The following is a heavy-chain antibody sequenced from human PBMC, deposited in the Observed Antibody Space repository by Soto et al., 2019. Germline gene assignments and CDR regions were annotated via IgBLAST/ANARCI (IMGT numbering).Heavy chain of an antibody. CDR2: MYNSERT. Sequence: PSETLSLTCTVSGFSISGYYWSWIRPPAGKGLEWIGRMYNSERTNYNPSLESRVTMSMDTSKNQFSLKLTSVTAADTAVYFCAREPLTHSYFDFWGRGALVTVSA. CDR3: AREPLTHSYFDF. V-gene: IGHV4-4*07. J-gene: IGHJ4*02. CDR1: GFSISGYY.